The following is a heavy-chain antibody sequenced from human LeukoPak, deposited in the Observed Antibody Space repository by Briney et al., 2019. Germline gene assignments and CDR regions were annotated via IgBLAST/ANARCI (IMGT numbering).Heavy chain of an antibody. CDR1: GGTFSSYA. CDR3: ASGYCSGGSCYSLLSY. D-gene: IGHD2-15*01. V-gene: IGHV1-69*05. J-gene: IGHJ4*02. CDR2: IIPIFGTA. Sequence: SVKVSCKASGGTFSSYAISWVRQASGQGLEWMGGIIPIFGTANYAQKFQGRVTITTDESTSTAYMELSSLRSEDTAVYYCASGYCSGGSCYSLLSYWGQGTLVTVSS.